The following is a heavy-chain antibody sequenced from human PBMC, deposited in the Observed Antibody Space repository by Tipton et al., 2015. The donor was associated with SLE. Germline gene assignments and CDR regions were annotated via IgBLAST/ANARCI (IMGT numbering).Heavy chain of an antibody. Sequence: SLRLSCAAAGFTFSSYSMNWVRQAPGKGLEWVSSISSSSSYIYYADSVKGRFTISRDNAKNSLYLQMNSLRAEDTAVYYCARDAAEGYGDYVWGQGTLVTVSS. D-gene: IGHD4-17*01. J-gene: IGHJ4*02. CDR2: ISSSSSYI. CDR1: GFTFSSYS. V-gene: IGHV3-21*01. CDR3: ARDAAEGYGDYV.